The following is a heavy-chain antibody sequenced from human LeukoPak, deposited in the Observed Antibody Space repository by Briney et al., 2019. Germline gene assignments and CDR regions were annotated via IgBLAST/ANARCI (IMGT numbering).Heavy chain of an antibody. CDR3: ATCSTSCPWHDAFDI. CDR2: FDPEDGET. V-gene: IGHV1-24*01. CDR1: GYTLTELS. J-gene: IGHJ3*02. Sequence: ASVNVSCKVSGYTLTELSMHWVRQPPGKGLEWMGGFDPEDGETIYAQKFQGGVTMTEDTSADTAYMELSSLRSEDTAVYYCATCSTSCPWHDAFDIWGQGTMVTVSS. D-gene: IGHD2-2*01.